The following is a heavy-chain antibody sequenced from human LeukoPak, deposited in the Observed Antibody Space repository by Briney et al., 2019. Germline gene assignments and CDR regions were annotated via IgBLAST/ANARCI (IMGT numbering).Heavy chain of an antibody. CDR3: ARENDFWSGFIDY. CDR1: GGSISSYY. D-gene: IGHD3-3*01. J-gene: IGHJ4*02. CDR2: IYYSGST. V-gene: IGHV4-59*01. Sequence: SETLSLTCTVSGGSISSYYWSWIRQPPGKGLEWIGYIYYSGSTSYNPSLKSRVTISVDTSKNQFSLKLSSVTAADTAVYYCARENDFWSGFIDYWGQGTLVTVSS.